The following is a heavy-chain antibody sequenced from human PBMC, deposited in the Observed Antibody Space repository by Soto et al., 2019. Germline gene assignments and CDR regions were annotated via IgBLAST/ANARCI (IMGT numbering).Heavy chain of an antibody. V-gene: IGHV3-7*03. D-gene: IGHD3-16*01. CDR2: IKQDGSEK. Sequence: GGSLRLSCAASGFTFSSYWMSWVRQAPGKGLEWVANIKQDGSEKYYVDSVKGRFTISGDNAKNSLYLQMNSLRAEDSAVYYCAGGVMITFGVARGMDVWGQGTTVTVSS. CDR1: GFTFSSYW. J-gene: IGHJ6*02. CDR3: AGGVMITFGVARGMDV.